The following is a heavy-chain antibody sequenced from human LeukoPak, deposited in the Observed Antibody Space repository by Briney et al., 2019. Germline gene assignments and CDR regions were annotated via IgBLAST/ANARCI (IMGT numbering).Heavy chain of an antibody. CDR1: GDSISAHP. V-gene: IGHV4-59*11. D-gene: IGHD2-21*02. CDR3: ARLAKCDGDCYSFDF. Sequence: SETLSLTCAVSGDSISAHPWSWVRQPPGKGLDYIGFIDYNGYTNYTPSLKGRATISLDTSENQFSLILKSVPAADTAVYYCARLAKCDGDCYSFDFWGQGMLVAVSS. J-gene: IGHJ4*02. CDR2: IDYNGYT.